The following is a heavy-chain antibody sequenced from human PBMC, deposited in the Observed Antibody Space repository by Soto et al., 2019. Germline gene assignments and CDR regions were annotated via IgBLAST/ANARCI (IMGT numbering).Heavy chain of an antibody. CDR2: ISWNGGST. Sequence: EVQLVESGGGVVRPGGSLRLSCAASGFTFDDHGMSWVRQAPGKGLEWVSGISWNGGSTNYADSVKCRSTISRDNDKNSTYLQMSSLRVEDTAFYYAVRGTNSRPFDYWGQGTLVTVSS. V-gene: IGHV3-20*04. D-gene: IGHD3-10*02. J-gene: IGHJ4*02. CDR1: GFTFDDHG. CDR3: VRGTNSRPFDY.